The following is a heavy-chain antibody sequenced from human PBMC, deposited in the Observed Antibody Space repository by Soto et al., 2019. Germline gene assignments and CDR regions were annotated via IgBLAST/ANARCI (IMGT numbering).Heavy chain of an antibody. Sequence: EVQLVESGGGLVQPGGSLRLSCAASGFTCNNFWMYWVRQTPEKGLVWVSGINSDGTTTIYADSVKGRFTISRDNAKNTLYLQMNSLTVEDTAIYYCVRDIRWGQGTRVTVSS. CDR2: INSDGTTT. J-gene: IGHJ4*02. V-gene: IGHV3-74*01. CDR1: GFTCNNFW. CDR3: VRDIR.